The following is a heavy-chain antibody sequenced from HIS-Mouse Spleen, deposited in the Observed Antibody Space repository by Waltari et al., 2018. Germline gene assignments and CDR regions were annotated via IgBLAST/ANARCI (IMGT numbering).Heavy chain of an antibody. J-gene: IGHJ2*01. CDR2: IYDSGST. CDR1: GGSISSSSYY. Sequence: QLQLQESGPGLVKPSATLSLTCPVSGGSISSSSYYWGWIRQPPGKGLEWIGSIYDSGSTYYNPSLKSRVTISVDTSKNQFSLKLSSVTAADTAVYYCAREIPYSSSWYDWYFDLWGRGTLVTVSS. V-gene: IGHV4-39*07. CDR3: AREIPYSSSWYDWYFDL. D-gene: IGHD6-13*01.